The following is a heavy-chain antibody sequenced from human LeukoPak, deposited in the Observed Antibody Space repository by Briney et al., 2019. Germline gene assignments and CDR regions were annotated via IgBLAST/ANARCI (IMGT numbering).Heavy chain of an antibody. J-gene: IGHJ4*02. CDR3: ARSSKQWLDR. CDR2: ISAYNGDT. V-gene: IGHV1-18*01. Sequence: GASVKVSCKASGYTFTSYGISWVRQAPAQGLEWMGWISAYNGDTNYAQKFQGRVTMTTDTSTSTGYMELRSLRSDDTAVYYCARSSKQWLDRWGQGTLVTVSS. CDR1: GYTFTSYG. D-gene: IGHD6-19*01.